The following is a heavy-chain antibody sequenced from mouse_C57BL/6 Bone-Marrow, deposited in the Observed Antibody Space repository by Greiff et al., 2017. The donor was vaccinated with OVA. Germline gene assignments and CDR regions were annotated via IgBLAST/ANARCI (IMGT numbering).Heavy chain of an antibody. J-gene: IGHJ2*01. CDR3: ASFTGGYYDYDDY. D-gene: IGHD2-4*01. V-gene: IGHV1-80*01. Sequence: QVHVKQSGAELVKPGASVKISCKASGYAFSSYWMNWVKQRPGKGLEWIGQIYPGDGDTNYNGKFKGKATLTADKSSSTAYMQLSSLTSEDSAVYFCASFTGGYYDYDDYWGQGTTLTVSS. CDR1: GYAFSSYW. CDR2: IYPGDGDT.